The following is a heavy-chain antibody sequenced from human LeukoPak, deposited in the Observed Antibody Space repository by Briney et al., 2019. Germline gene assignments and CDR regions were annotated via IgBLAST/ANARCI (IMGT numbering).Heavy chain of an antibody. CDR2: IIPIFGTA. V-gene: IGHV1-69*05. CDR3: ARIDDLIVGATPERAFDI. Sequence: SVKVSCKASGGTFSSYAISWVRQAPGQGLEWMGGIIPIFGTANYAQKFQGRVTITTDESTSTAYMELSSLRSEDTAVYYCARIDDLIVGATPERAFDIWGQGTVVTVSS. D-gene: IGHD1-26*01. CDR1: GGTFSSYA. J-gene: IGHJ3*02.